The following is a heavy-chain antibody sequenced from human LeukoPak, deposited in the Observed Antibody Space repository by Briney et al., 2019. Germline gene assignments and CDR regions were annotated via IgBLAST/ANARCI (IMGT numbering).Heavy chain of an antibody. CDR1: GFSFSSYW. V-gene: IGHV3-74*01. J-gene: IGHJ4*02. CDR3: AREDYGGNPFGY. D-gene: IGHD4-23*01. CDR2: INSDGSRT. Sequence: PGVPLRLSCAASGFSFSSYWMHWVRQAPGKGLVWVSRINSDGSRTSYGDSVKGRFTISRDNGKNTLYMQMNSLRAEDTAVYYCAREDYGGNPFGYWGQGTLVT.